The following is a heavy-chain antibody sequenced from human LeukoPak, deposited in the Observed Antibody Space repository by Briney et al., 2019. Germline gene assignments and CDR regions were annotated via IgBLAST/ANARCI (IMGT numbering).Heavy chain of an antibody. J-gene: IGHJ5*02. CDR2: ISAYNGNT. V-gene: IGHV1-18*01. Sequence: ASVKVSCKASGYTFTSYGISWVRLAPGQGLEWVGWISAYNGNTNYAQKLQGRVTMTTDTSTRTAYMELRSLRSDDTAVYYCARDAKALGYCSSTSCYSDNWFDPWGQGTLVTVSS. CDR1: GYTFTSYG. CDR3: ARDAKALGYCSSTSCYSDNWFDP. D-gene: IGHD2-2*01.